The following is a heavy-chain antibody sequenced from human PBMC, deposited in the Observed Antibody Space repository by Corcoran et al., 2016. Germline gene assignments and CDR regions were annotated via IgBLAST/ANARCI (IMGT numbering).Heavy chain of an antibody. Sequence: EVQLVESGGGLVKPGGSLRLSCAASGFTFSNAWMNWVRQAPGKGLEWVGRIKSKTDGGTTDYAAPVKGRFTISRDDSKNTLYLQMNSLKTADTAVYYGTTDSLRNYDFWSGYSPPFDYWGQGTLVTVSS. V-gene: IGHV3-15*07. CDR3: TTDSLRNYDFWSGYSPPFDY. CDR2: IKSKTDGGTT. J-gene: IGHJ4*02. D-gene: IGHD3-3*01. CDR1: GFTFSNAW.